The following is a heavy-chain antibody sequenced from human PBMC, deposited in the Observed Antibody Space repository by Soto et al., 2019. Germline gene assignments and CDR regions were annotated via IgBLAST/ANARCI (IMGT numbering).Heavy chain of an antibody. Sequence: GGSLRLSCAASGFTFSNAWMNWVRQAPGKGLEWVGRIKSKTDGGTTDYAAPVKGRFTISRDDSKNTLYLQMNSLKTGDTAVYYCTTDHTYYYDSSGYYYARDYWGQGTLVTVSS. CDR2: IKSKTDGGTT. CDR3: TTDHTYYYDSSGYYYARDY. D-gene: IGHD3-22*01. V-gene: IGHV3-15*07. CDR1: GFTFSNAW. J-gene: IGHJ4*02.